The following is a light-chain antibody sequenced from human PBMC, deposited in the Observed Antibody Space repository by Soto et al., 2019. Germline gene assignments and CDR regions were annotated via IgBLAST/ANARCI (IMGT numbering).Light chain of an antibody. CDR1: QSVSSY. Sequence: IVLTQSPATLSLSPWERATLSCRASQSVSSYLAWYQQKPGQAPRLLIYDASNRATGIPARFSGSGFGTDFTLTISSLEPEDFAVYYCQQRSNWPRTFGQGTKVDIK. V-gene: IGKV3-11*01. J-gene: IGKJ1*01. CDR3: QQRSNWPRT. CDR2: DAS.